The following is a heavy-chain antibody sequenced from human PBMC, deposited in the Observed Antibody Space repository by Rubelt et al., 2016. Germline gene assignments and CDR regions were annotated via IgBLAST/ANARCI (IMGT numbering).Heavy chain of an antibody. CDR3: ARDPPPFRRYNWNFPLDY. D-gene: IGHD1-7*01. V-gene: IGHV1-18*01. Sequence: QVQLVQSGAEVKKPGSSVKVSCKASGYTFTSYGISWVRQAPGQGLAWMGWISAYNGNPNYAQKLQGRGTMTTDTSTSTADMELRSLRSDDTAVYYCARDPPPFRRYNWNFPLDYWGQGTLVTVSS. J-gene: IGHJ4*02. CDR1: GYTFTSYG. CDR2: ISAYNGNP.